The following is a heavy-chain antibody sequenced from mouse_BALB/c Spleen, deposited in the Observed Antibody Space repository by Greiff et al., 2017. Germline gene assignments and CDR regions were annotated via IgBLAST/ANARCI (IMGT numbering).Heavy chain of an antibody. CDR2: ISSGSSTI. V-gene: IGHV5-17*02. Sequence: EVKLVESGGGLVQPGGSRKLSCAASGFTFSSFGMHWVRQAPEKGLEWVAYISSGSSTIYYADTVKGRFTISRDNPKNTLFLQMTSLRSEDTAMYYCARHYRYDEGGAMDYWGQGTSVTVSS. CDR1: GFTFSSFG. D-gene: IGHD2-14*01. CDR3: ARHYRYDEGGAMDY. J-gene: IGHJ4*01.